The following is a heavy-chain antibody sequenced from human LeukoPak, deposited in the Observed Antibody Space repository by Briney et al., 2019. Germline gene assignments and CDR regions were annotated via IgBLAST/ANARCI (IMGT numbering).Heavy chain of an antibody. J-gene: IGHJ4*02. CDR1: GFTFSNYG. CDR2: IDVVGGNT. CDR3: AKLWVMITFGGVIDIEAPGSSGDY. Sequence: GGSLRLSCAASGFTFSNYGMAWVRQAPGKGLEWVSTIDVVGGNTHYADSVEGRFTISRQDSNNALHLQLNSLRAEDTAVYYCAKLWVMITFGGVIDIEAPGSSGDYWGQGTLVTVSS. V-gene: IGHV3-23*01. D-gene: IGHD3-16*02.